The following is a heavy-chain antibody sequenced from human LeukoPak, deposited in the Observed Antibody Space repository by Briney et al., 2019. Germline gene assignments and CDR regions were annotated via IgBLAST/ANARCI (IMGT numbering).Heavy chain of an antibody. V-gene: IGHV3-66*01. Sequence: GGSLRLSCAASGFTVSRNYMSWVRQAPGKGLEWVSVIYSGGSTYYADSVKGRFTISRDNSKNTLYLQMNSLRAEDTAVYYCATTLDGDYVHYYYGMDVWGQGTTVTVSS. CDR2: IYSGGST. J-gene: IGHJ6*02. CDR1: GFTVSRNY. CDR3: ATTLDGDYVHYYYGMDV. D-gene: IGHD4-17*01.